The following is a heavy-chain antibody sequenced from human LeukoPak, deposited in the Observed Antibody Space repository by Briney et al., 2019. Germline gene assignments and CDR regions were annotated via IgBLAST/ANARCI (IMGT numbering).Heavy chain of an antibody. CDR1: GGSISSSNW. J-gene: IGHJ4*02. V-gene: IGHV4-4*02. CDR3: ARTYYYDSSGYYGFDY. D-gene: IGHD3-22*01. CDR2: IYHSGST. Sequence: SETLSLTCAVSGGSISSSNWWSWVRQPPGKGLEWIGEIYHSGSTNYNPSLKSRVTISVDKSKNQFSLKLSSVTAADTAVYYCARTYYYDSSGYYGFDYWGQGTLVTVSS.